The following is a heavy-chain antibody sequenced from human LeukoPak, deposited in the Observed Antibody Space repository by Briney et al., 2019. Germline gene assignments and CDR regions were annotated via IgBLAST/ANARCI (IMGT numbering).Heavy chain of an antibody. CDR3: TREWELPGTDFDY. J-gene: IGHJ4*02. Sequence: GGSLRLSCTASGFTFGDYTMNWFRQAPGKGLEWVGFIRTKDYGWTTKYAASVKDRFTISRDDSKCIAYLQVNSLKTEDTAVYYCTREWELPGTDFDYWGQGTLVTVSS. V-gene: IGHV3-49*03. D-gene: IGHD1-26*01. CDR2: IRTKDYGWTT. CDR1: GFTFGDYT.